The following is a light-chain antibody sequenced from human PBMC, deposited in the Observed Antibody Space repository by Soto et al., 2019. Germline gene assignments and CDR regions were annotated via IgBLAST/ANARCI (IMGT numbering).Light chain of an antibody. Sequence: EIVMTQSPATLSVSPGERATLSCRASQSVSSNLAWYQQKPGQAPRLLIYGASTRATGIPARFSGSRSGTEFTLTISRLQSEDFAVYYCQQYKNWPRTFGQGTKVEIK. CDR1: QSVSSN. J-gene: IGKJ1*01. CDR3: QQYKNWPRT. V-gene: IGKV3-15*01. CDR2: GAS.